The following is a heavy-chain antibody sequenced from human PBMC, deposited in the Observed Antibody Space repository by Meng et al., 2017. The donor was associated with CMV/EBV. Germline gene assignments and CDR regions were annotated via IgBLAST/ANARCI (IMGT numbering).Heavy chain of an antibody. CDR1: GGTFSSYA. V-gene: IGHV1-69*05. CDR2: IIPIFGTA. J-gene: IGHJ4*02. CDR3: ARAMGDSSGYYYFHFDY. D-gene: IGHD3-22*01. Sequence: GGTFSSYAISWVRQAPGQGLEWMGGIIPIFGTANYAQKFQGRVTITTDESTSTAYMELSSLRSEDTAVYYCARAMGDSSGYYYFHFDYWGQGTLAPSPQ.